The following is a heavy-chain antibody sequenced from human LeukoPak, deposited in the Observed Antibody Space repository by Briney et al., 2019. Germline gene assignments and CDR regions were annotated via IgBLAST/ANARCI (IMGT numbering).Heavy chain of an antibody. V-gene: IGHV4-34*01. D-gene: IGHD4-23*01. CDR1: GGSFSGYY. J-gene: IGHJ4*02. Sequence: PSETLSLTCAVYGGSFSGYYWSWIRQPPGKGLEWIGEINHSGSTNYNPSLKSRVTISADTSKNQFSLKLSSVTAADTAVYYCARGQIGADRAGGFDYWGQGTLVTVSS. CDR2: INHSGST. CDR3: ARGQIGADRAGGFDY.